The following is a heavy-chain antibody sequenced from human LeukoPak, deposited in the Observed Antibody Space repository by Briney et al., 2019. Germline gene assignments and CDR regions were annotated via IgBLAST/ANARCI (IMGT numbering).Heavy chain of an antibody. CDR1: GFTFSSYA. J-gene: IGHJ3*02. Sequence: GGSLRLSCAASGFTFSSYAMTWVRQAPGKGLEWVSVISGGGDRTYYADSVKGRFTISRDNSKNTLYLQMNSLRDEGTAVHYCAKSTSYSSSWYHAFDIWGQGTMVTVSS. CDR2: ISGGGDRT. D-gene: IGHD6-13*01. V-gene: IGHV3-23*01. CDR3: AKSTSYSSSWYHAFDI.